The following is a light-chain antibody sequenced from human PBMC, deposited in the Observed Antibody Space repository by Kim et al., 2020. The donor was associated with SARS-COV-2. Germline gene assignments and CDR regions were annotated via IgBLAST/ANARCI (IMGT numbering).Light chain of an antibody. CDR3: QQYSNWFPIT. Sequence: PGETVTLSCRASESVTDSLAWYQQKPGQAPRLLSYEVSTRATGIPGRFSGSGSGTEFTLTITSLQSEDFAVYYCQQYSNWFPITFGQGTRLEIK. CDR2: EVS. J-gene: IGKJ5*01. V-gene: IGKV3-15*01. CDR1: ESVTDS.